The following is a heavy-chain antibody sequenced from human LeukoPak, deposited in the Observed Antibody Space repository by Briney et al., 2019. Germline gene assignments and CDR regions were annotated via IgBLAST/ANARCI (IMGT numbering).Heavy chain of an antibody. D-gene: IGHD3-10*01. CDR2: ISGSGGST. CDR1: GFTFSSYA. J-gene: IGHJ3*02. CDR3: AKDLWWFGEYDAFDI. Sequence: GGSLRLSCAASGFTFSSYAMNWVRQAPGKGLEWVSTISGSGGSTYYADSVKGQFIFSRDNSKNTLYLQMNSLRAEDTAVYYCAKDLWWFGEYDAFDIWGQGTMVTVSS. V-gene: IGHV3-23*01.